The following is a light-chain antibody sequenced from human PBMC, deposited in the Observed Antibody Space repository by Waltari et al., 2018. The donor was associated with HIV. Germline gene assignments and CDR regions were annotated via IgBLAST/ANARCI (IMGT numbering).Light chain of an antibody. Sequence: QSVLTQPPSVSGAPGQRVTIPCPGSSPNIGAGSDVPWYQQLPGTAPKLLIYGNSNRPSGVPDRFSGSKSGTSASLAITGLQAEDEADYYCQSYDSSLSGSVFGGGTKLTVL. J-gene: IGLJ2*01. V-gene: IGLV1-40*01. CDR2: GNS. CDR3: QSYDSSLSGSV. CDR1: SPNIGAGSD.